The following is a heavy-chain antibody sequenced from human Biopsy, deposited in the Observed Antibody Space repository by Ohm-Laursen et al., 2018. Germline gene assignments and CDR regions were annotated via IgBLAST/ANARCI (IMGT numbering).Heavy chain of an antibody. CDR2: ISDSGST. J-gene: IGHJ4*02. V-gene: IGHV4-59*08. Sequence: PSDTLSLTCAVSGGSISSFYWTWIRQPPGKGPEWIGDISDSGSTNYKPSLKSRVIISVDTSKNQFSPNLSSVTAADTAVYYCARRGSGGRSFDHWGQGTLVTVSS. CDR1: GGSISSFY. CDR3: ARRGSGGRSFDH. D-gene: IGHD2-15*01.